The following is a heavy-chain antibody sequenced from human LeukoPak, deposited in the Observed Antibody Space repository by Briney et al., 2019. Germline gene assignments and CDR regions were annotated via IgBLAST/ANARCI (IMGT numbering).Heavy chain of an antibody. CDR3: ARVSGDYDNWFDP. Sequence: ASVKVSCKASGYTFTGYYMHWVRQAPGQGLEWMGWINPNSGGTNYAQKFQGRVTMTRDTSISTACMELSRLRSDDTAVYYCARVSGDYDNWFDPWGQGTLVTVSS. D-gene: IGHD4-17*01. V-gene: IGHV1-2*02. J-gene: IGHJ5*02. CDR2: INPNSGGT. CDR1: GYTFTGYY.